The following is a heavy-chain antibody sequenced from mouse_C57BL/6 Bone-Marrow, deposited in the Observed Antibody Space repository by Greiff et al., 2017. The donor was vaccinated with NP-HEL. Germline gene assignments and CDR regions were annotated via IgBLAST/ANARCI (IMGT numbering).Heavy chain of an antibody. CDR1: GFTFNTYA. J-gene: IGHJ3*01. CDR3: GRVPYYDYDVAWFAY. Sequence: EVMLVESGGGLVQPKGSLKLSCAASGFTFNTYAMHWVRQAPGKGLEWVARIRSKSSNYATYYADSVKDRFTISRDDSQSMLYLQMNNLKTEDTAMYYCGRVPYYDYDVAWFAYWGQGTLVTVSA. CDR2: IRSKSSNYAT. D-gene: IGHD2-4*01. V-gene: IGHV10-3*01.